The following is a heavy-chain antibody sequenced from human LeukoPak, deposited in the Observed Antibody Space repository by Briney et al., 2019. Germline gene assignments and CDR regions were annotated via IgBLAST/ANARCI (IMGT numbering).Heavy chain of an antibody. Sequence: PSETLSLTCTVSGGSISSYYWSWIRQPPGKGLEWIGYIYYSGSTYYNPSLKSRVTISVDTSKNQFSLKLSSVTAADTAVYYCARVIFPGDIVVVPAAGGFDPWGQGTLVTVSS. CDR3: ARVIFPGDIVVVPAAGGFDP. D-gene: IGHD2-2*01. V-gene: IGHV4-59*08. CDR2: IYYSGST. CDR1: GGSISSYY. J-gene: IGHJ5*02.